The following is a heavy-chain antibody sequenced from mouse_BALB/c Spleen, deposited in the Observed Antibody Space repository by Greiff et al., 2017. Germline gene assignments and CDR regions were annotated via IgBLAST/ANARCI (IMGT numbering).Heavy chain of an antibody. CDR1: GYTFTDYA. D-gene: IGHD1-1*01. CDR2: ISTYYGDA. Sequence: QVQLQQSGAELVRPGVSVKISCKGSGYTFTDYAMHWVKQSHAKSLEWIGVISTYYGDASYNQKFKGKATMTVDKSSSTAYMELARLTSEDSAIYYCARSRGSIPYYFDYWGQGTTLTVSS. CDR3: ARSRGSIPYYFDY. V-gene: IGHV1S137*01. J-gene: IGHJ2*01.